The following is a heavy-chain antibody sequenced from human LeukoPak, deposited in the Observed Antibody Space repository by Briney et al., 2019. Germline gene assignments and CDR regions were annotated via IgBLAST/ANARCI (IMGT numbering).Heavy chain of an antibody. J-gene: IGHJ3*02. CDR2: IFYRGST. V-gene: IGHV4-39*07. D-gene: IGHD6-13*01. CDR1: GGSISSTSYY. CDR3: ASDIAAANAFDI. Sequence: SETLSLTCIVSGGSISSTSYYWGWLRQPPGKGLEWIGSIFYRGSTYYNPSLKSRVTISVDTSKNQFSLKLSSVTAADTAVYYCASDIAAANAFDIWGQGTMVTVSS.